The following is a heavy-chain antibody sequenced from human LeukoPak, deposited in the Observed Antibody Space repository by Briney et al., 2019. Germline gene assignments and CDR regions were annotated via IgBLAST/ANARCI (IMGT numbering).Heavy chain of an antibody. CDR2: ISGNGGNT. CDR1: GFTFTSYA. Sequence: PGGSLRLSCAASGFTFTSYAMSWVRQAPGKGLEWVSAISGNGGNTYYADSVKGRFTISRDNSKNTHYLQMTSLRAEDTAVYYCAPGTVRGWFDPWGQGTLVTVSS. D-gene: IGHD4-17*01. CDR3: APGTVRGWFDP. J-gene: IGHJ5*02. V-gene: IGHV3-23*01.